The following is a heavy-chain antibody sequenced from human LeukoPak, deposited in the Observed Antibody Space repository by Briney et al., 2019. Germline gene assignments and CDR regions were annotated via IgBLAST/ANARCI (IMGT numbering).Heavy chain of an antibody. CDR2: IYYTGST. Sequence: SQRMSLTCTVSGGSIDSYYWSWIRQPPGKGMEWIGYIYYTGSTEYHPSLKSRVTISLDTSKNQFSLKLTSVTAADTAVYYCARVYQSAEYYFDYWGQGNLVSVSA. CDR3: ARVYQSAEYYFDY. V-gene: IGHV4-59*01. D-gene: IGHD2-2*01. CDR1: GGSIDSYY. J-gene: IGHJ4*02.